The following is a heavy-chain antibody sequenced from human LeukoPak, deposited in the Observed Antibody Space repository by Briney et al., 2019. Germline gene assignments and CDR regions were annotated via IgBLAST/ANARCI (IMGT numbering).Heavy chain of an antibody. D-gene: IGHD2-2*01. CDR2: IYTSGST. Sequence: TSQTLSLTCTVSGGSISSGSYYWSWIRQPAGKGLEWIGRIYTSGSTNYNPSLKSRVTISVDTSKNQFSLKLSSVTAADTAVYYCARARGYCSSTSCYDTTVTTTQDYFDYWGQGTLVTVSS. CDR1: GGSISSGSYY. CDR3: ARARGYCSSTSCYDTTVTTTQDYFDY. V-gene: IGHV4-61*02. J-gene: IGHJ4*02.